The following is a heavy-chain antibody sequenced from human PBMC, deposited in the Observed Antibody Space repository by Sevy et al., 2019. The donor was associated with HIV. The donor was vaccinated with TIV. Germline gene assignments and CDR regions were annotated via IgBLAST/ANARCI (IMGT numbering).Heavy chain of an antibody. J-gene: IGHJ5*02. D-gene: IGHD4-17*01. CDR1: GFTFSSYA. CDR2: ISGIGGST. CDR3: ANDYGDLPNWFDP. V-gene: IGHV3-23*01. Sequence: GGSLRLSCAASGFTFSSYAMSWVRQAPGKGLEWVSAISGIGGSTYYADSVKGRFTISRDNSKNTLYLQMNSLRAEDTAVYYCANDYGDLPNWFDPWGQGTLVTVSS.